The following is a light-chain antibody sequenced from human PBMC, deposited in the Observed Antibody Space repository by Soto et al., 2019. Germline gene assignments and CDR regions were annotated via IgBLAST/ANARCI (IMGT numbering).Light chain of an antibody. CDR1: QSISNY. CDR3: QQSYTTLFP. V-gene: IGKV1-39*01. CDR2: AAS. Sequence: DIQMTQSPSSLSASVGDRVTITCRASQSISNYLNWYQQKPGKAPKLLIYAASSLQSGVPSRFSGSVSGTDFTLTISSLQPEDFATYSCQQSYTTLFPVGPGTNVDIK. J-gene: IGKJ3*01.